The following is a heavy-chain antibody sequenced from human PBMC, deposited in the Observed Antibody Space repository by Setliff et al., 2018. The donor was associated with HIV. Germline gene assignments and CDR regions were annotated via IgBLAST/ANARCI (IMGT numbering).Heavy chain of an antibody. J-gene: IGHJ1*01. D-gene: IGHD3-9*01. V-gene: IGHV4-39*02. Sequence: SETLSLTCTVSGDSITNDDYYWGWIRQPPGKGLEWIAIIHYNGRTYYDPSLKSRVTIFVDTSKKQFSLKLRSVTAADTAVYYCAREAEQDYDVVTETLVEGAYIQFWGQGSLVTVSS. CDR3: AREAEQDYDVVTETLVEGAYIQF. CDR2: IHYNGRT. CDR1: GDSITNDDYY.